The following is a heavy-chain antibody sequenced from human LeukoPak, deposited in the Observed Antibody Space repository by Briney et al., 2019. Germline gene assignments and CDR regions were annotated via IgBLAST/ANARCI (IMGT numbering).Heavy chain of an antibody. Sequence: PGGSLRLSCAASGFTFSSYEMNWVRQAPGKGLEWVSYISSSGSTIYYADSVKGRFTISRDNAKNSLYLQMNSLRAEDTAVYYCARDPSTMVRGESPREFDYWGQGTLVTVSS. CDR2: ISSSGSTI. CDR1: GFTFSSYE. CDR3: ARDPSTMVRGESPREFDY. J-gene: IGHJ4*02. D-gene: IGHD3-10*01. V-gene: IGHV3-48*03.